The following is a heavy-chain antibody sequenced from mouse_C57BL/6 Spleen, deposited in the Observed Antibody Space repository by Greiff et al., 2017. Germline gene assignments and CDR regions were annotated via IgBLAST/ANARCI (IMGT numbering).Heavy chain of an antibody. CDR3: ARGGYGGYLDY. Sequence: VKLMVSGPELVKPGASVKISCKASGYAFSSSWMNWVKQRPGKGLEWIGRMYPGDGDTNSNGKFKGKATLTADTSSSTAYMQRSSLTSENSAVYCWARGGYGGYLDYWGQGTTLTVSA. D-gene: IGHD3-1*01. J-gene: IGHJ2*01. V-gene: IGHV1-82*01. CDR2: MYPGDGDT. CDR1: GYAFSSSW.